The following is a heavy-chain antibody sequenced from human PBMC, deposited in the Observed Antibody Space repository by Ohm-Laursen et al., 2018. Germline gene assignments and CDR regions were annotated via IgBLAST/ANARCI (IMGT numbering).Heavy chain of an antibody. J-gene: IGHJ4*02. V-gene: IGHV4-34*01. CDR3: ARQGDILTGYQFDY. Sequence: GTLSLTCAVYGGSFSGYYWNWIRQPPGKGLEWIGSIYYSGNTYYNPSLKSRVTISVDTSKNQFSLKLSSVTAADTAVYYCARQGDILTGYQFDYWGQGTLVTVSS. CDR1: GGSFSGYY. D-gene: IGHD3-9*01. CDR2: IYYSGNT.